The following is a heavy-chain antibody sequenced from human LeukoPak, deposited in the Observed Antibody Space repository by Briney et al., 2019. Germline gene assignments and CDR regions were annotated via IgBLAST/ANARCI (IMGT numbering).Heavy chain of an antibody. CDR2: ISGSGDST. Sequence: PGGSLRLSCAASGFTFSSYSMNWVRQAPGKGLEWVSVISGSGDSTYYADSVKGRFTISRDNSKNTLYLQMNSLRAEDTAVYYCAKEGEMATIYYFDYWGQGTLVTVSS. V-gene: IGHV3-23*01. CDR3: AKEGEMATIYYFDY. CDR1: GFTFSSYS. D-gene: IGHD5-24*01. J-gene: IGHJ4*02.